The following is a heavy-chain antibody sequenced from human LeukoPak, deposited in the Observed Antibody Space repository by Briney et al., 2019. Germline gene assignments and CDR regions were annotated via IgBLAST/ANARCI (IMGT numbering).Heavy chain of an antibody. CDR2: ISYDGSNK. D-gene: IGHD1-20*01. V-gene: IGHV3-30*18. Sequence: GSLRLSCAASGFTFSSYGMHWVRQAPGKGLEWVAVISYDGSNKYYADSVKGRFTISRDNSKNTLYLQMNSLRAEDTAVYYCAKGSITGTRWGQGTLVTVSS. CDR1: GFTFSSYG. CDR3: AKGSITGTR. J-gene: IGHJ4*02.